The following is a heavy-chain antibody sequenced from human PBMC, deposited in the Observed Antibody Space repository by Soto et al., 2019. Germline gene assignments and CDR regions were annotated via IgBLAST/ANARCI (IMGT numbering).Heavy chain of an antibody. J-gene: IGHJ6*03. CDR1: GFTFSSYA. CDR3: AKGSSGWYQGYYYYYMDV. Sequence: PGGSLRLSCAASGFTFSSYAMSWVRQAPGKGLEWVSAISGSGGSTYYADSVKGRFTISRDNSKNTLYLQMNSLRAEDTAVYYCAKGSSGWYQGYYYYYMDVWGKGTTVTVLL. V-gene: IGHV3-23*01. CDR2: ISGSGGST. D-gene: IGHD6-19*01.